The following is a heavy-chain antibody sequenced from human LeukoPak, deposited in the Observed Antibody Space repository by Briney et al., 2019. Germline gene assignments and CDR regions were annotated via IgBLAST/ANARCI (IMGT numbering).Heavy chain of an antibody. CDR2: IGAGGTFT. Sequence: GGSLRLSCTASGFTFSSYAMNWVRQAPGKGLEWVSGIGAGGTFTYYADSVKGRFTISRDNSRNTLYLQMNSLRADDTAVYFCAKLYYSNSGYFDYWGQGTLVTVSS. V-gene: IGHV3-23*01. CDR3: AKLYYSNSGYFDY. J-gene: IGHJ4*02. CDR1: GFTFSSYA. D-gene: IGHD6-13*01.